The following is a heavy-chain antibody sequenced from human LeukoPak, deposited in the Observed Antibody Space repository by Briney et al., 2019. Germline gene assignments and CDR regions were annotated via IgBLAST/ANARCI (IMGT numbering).Heavy chain of an antibody. CDR2: IYTSGST. CDR1: GGPFSGYY. CDR3: ARDSRKAGFDY. Sequence: SETLSLTCAVYGGPFSGYYWSWIRQPAGKGLEWIGRIYTSGSTNYNPSLKSRVTMSVDTSKNQFSLKLSSVTAADTAVYYCARDSRKAGFDYWGQGTLVTVSS. V-gene: IGHV4-4*07. J-gene: IGHJ4*02. D-gene: IGHD2-2*01.